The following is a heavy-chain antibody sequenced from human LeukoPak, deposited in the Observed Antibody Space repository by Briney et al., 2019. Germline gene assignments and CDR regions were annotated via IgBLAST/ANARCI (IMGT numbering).Heavy chain of an antibody. Sequence: SETLSLTCTVSGGSISSYYWSWIRQPPGKGLEWIGSIYYSGSTYYNPSLKSRVTISVDTSKNQFSLKLSSVTAADTAVYYCAIIVGACFDYWGQGTLVTVSS. J-gene: IGHJ4*02. D-gene: IGHD1-26*01. CDR1: GGSISSYY. CDR3: AIIVGACFDY. V-gene: IGHV4-59*05. CDR2: IYYSGST.